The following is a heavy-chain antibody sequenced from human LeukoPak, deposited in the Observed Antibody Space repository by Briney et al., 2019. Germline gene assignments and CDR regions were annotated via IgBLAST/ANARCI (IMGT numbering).Heavy chain of an antibody. Sequence: GESLKISCKGSGYSSTSYWIGWVRQMPGKGLEWMGIIYPGDSDTRYSPSFQGQVTISADKSISTACLRWSSLKASDTAMYYCARGGAVLTYYDFWSGNWFDPWGQGTLVTVSS. J-gene: IGHJ5*02. CDR1: GYSSTSYW. V-gene: IGHV5-51*01. CDR2: IYPGDSDT. CDR3: ARGGAVLTYYDFWSGNWFDP. D-gene: IGHD3-3*01.